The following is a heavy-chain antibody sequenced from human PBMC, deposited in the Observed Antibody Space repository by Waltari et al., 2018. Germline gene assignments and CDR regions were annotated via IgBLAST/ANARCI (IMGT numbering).Heavy chain of an antibody. CDR1: GFTFRSHW. CDR2: THFTGST. V-gene: IGHV3-74*01. Sequence: EVQLLQSGGGLVQPGGSLRLSCAASGFTFRSHWMHWVRQVPGKGLEWIGSTHFTGSTYYSPSLKNRITVSVDTSKNEFSLKLSFLTAADTAVYYCARKTEFVSGINFAFDIWGQGTMVTVSS. J-gene: IGHJ3*02. D-gene: IGHD3-10*01. CDR3: ARKTEFVSGINFAFDI.